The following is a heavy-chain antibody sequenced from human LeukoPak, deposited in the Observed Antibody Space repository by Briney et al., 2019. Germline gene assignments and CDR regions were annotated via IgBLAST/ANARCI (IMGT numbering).Heavy chain of an antibody. CDR3: AKLVGAQGGWFDP. D-gene: IGHD1-26*01. Sequence: NPSETLSLTCTVSGGSISSYYWSWIRQPPGKGLEWIGYIYYSGSTNYNPSLKSRVTISVDTSKNQFSLKLSSVTAADTAVYYCAKLVGAQGGWFDPWGQGTLVTVSS. CDR2: IYYSGST. V-gene: IGHV4-59*08. CDR1: GGSISSYY. J-gene: IGHJ5*02.